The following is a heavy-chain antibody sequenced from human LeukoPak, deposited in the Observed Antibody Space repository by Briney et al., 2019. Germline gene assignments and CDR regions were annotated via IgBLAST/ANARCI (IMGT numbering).Heavy chain of an antibody. J-gene: IGHJ4*02. CDR2: INHSGST. CDR1: GESFSGYY. Sequence: SETLSLTCAVYGESFSGYYWSWIRQPPGKGLEWIGEINHSGSTNYNPSLKSRVTISVDTSKNQFSLKLSSVTAADTAVYYCARGRPHSGSYIAWGQGTLVTVSS. V-gene: IGHV4-34*01. CDR3: ARGRPHSGSYIA. D-gene: IGHD1-26*01.